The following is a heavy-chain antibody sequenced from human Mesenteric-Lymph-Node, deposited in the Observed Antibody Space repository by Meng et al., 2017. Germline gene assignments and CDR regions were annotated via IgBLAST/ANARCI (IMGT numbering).Heavy chain of an antibody. Sequence: SQTLSLTCAISGDSVSSNSAAWNWIRQSPSRGLEWLGRTYYRSKWYYGYAVSVKSRITIIPDTSKNQFSLQLNSVTPEDTAVYYCARGLYSSSWYFDYWGQGTLVTVSS. CDR3: ARGLYSSSWYFDY. D-gene: IGHD6-13*01. CDR2: TYYRSKWYY. V-gene: IGHV6-1*01. CDR1: GDSVSSNSAA. J-gene: IGHJ4*02.